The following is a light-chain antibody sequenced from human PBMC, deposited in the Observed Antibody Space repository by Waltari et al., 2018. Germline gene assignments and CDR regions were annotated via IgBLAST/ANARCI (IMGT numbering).Light chain of an antibody. J-gene: IGLJ2*01. V-gene: IGLV2-11*01. CDR1: SSDVGGYHY. CDR2: DVS. Sequence: QSALTQPRSVSGSPGQSVTISCTGTSSDVGGYHYVSWYQQHPGKAPKLMIYDVSKRPSGVPDRFSGSKSGNTDSLTISGLQAEDEADYYCCSYAGSYTLVFGGGTKLTVL. CDR3: CSYAGSYTLV.